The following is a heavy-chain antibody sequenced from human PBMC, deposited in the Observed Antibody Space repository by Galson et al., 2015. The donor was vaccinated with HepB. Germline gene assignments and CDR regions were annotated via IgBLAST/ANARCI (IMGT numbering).Heavy chain of an antibody. CDR1: GFSFSTFS. CDR2: INTSGRSI. Sequence: SLRLSCAASGFSFSTFSMNWVRQAPGKGLEWVSCINTSGRSIYYADSVKGRFTISRDNAKNSLYLQMNSLRAEDTAVYYCAKEGPTALTTYFDYWGQGILVTVSS. V-gene: IGHV3-21*01. CDR3: AKEGPTALTTYFDY. D-gene: IGHD4-11*01. J-gene: IGHJ4*02.